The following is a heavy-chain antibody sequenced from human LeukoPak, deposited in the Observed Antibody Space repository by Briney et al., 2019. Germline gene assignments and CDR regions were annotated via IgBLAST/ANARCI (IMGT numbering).Heavy chain of an antibody. J-gene: IGHJ6*03. Sequence: ASVKVSCKASGGTFSSCAISWVRQATGQGLEWMGWMNPNSGNTGYAQKFQGRVTMTRNTSISTAYMELSSLRSEDTAVYYCARGREDIVVVPAATYYMDVWGKGTTVTVSS. CDR3: ARGREDIVVVPAATYYMDV. CDR2: MNPNSGNT. V-gene: IGHV1-8*02. CDR1: GGTFSSCA. D-gene: IGHD2-2*01.